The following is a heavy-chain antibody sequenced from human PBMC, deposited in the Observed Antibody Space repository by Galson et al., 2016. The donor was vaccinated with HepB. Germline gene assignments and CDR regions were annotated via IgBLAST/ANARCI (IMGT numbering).Heavy chain of an antibody. J-gene: IGHJ4*02. Sequence: SVKVSCKASGYTFASYAMHWVRQAPGQRLEWVGWINTGNGDTKYSQKFQGRLTVTRDTSAATAYLELSSLTSEDTAVYYCARQSIDSSIYGYWGQGTLVTVSS. D-gene: IGHD5-18*01. CDR2: INTGNGDT. V-gene: IGHV1-3*04. CDR1: GYTFASYA. CDR3: ARQSIDSSIYGY.